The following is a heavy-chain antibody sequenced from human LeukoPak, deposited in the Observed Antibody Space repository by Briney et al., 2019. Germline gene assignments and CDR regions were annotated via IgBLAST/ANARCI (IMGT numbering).Heavy chain of an antibody. CDR3: XXXXXXXXXXXXXXXXXI. J-gene: IGHJ3*02. CDR1: XY. V-gene: IGHV1-2*02. Sequence: XYXXWXRQAPGXGLXXXXWINPNSGGTNYAQKFQXRVTMTRDTSISTAYMELSRLRSDDTAVYYCXXXXXXXXXXXXXXXXXIWGQGXXVTVSS. CDR2: INPNSGGT.